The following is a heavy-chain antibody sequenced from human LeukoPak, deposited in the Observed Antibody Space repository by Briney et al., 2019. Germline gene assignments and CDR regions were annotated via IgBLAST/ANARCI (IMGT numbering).Heavy chain of an antibody. J-gene: IGHJ6*03. CDR1: GGSISSYY. CDR3: ARETSQKGAHYMDV. V-gene: IGHV4-59*01. Sequence: SETLSLTCTVSGGSISSYYWSWIRQPPGKGLEWIGYIYYSGSTSYKPSLKSRVNISVDTSKNQFSLKLRSVTAADTAVYYCARETSQKGAHYMDVWGKGTTVTISS. D-gene: IGHD3-16*01. CDR2: IYYSGST.